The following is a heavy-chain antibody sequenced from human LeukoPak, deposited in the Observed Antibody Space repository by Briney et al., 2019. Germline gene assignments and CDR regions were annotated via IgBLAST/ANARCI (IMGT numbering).Heavy chain of an antibody. D-gene: IGHD3-10*01. Sequence: GIINPSGGSTSYAQKFQGRVTMTRDTSTSTVYMELSSLGSEDTAVYYCASAMVRGVSYFDYWGQGTLVTVSS. CDR2: INPSGGST. CDR3: ASAMVRGVSYFDY. J-gene: IGHJ4*02. V-gene: IGHV1-46*01.